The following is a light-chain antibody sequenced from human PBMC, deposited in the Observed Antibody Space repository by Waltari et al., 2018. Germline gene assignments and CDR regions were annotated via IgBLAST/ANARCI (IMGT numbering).Light chain of an antibody. CDR1: SGDVGGYNT. CDR2: DVT. J-gene: IGLJ1*01. Sequence: QSVLTQPASVSGSPGQSITISGTGTSGDVGGYNTVSWYQQHPGKAPKLIIYDVTVRPSGISNRFSGSKSGNTASLTISGLQAEDEADFYCSSYTSSNTQYVFGTGTKVTVL. CDR3: SSYTSSNTQYV. V-gene: IGLV2-14*03.